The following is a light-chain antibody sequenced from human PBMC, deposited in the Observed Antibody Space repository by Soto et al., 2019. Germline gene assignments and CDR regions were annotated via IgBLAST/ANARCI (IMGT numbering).Light chain of an antibody. CDR3: QQYET. CDR1: QSVSSSY. CDR2: GAS. J-gene: IGKJ1*01. V-gene: IGKV3-20*01. Sequence: EIVLTQSPGTLSLSPGERATLSCRDSQSVSSSYLAWYQQKPGQAPRLLIYGASSRATGIPDRFSGSGSGTDFTLTISRLEPEDFAVYYCQQYETFGQGTKVEIK.